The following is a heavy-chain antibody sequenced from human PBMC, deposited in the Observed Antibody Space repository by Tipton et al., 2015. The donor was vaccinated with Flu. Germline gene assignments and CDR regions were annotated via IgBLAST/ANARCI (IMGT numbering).Heavy chain of an antibody. CDR1: GFTLSSYW. V-gene: IGHV3-7*01. CDR3: VRHEGHYYDTSGFFDY. CDR2: IKQDGSEK. D-gene: IGHD3-22*01. J-gene: IGHJ4*02. Sequence: SLRLSCAASGFTLSSYWMSWVRQAPGKGLEWVANIKQDGSEKYYVDSVKGRFTISRDNAKNSLYLQMNSLRVEDTAVYYCVRHEGHYYDTSGFFDYWGQGTLVTVSS.